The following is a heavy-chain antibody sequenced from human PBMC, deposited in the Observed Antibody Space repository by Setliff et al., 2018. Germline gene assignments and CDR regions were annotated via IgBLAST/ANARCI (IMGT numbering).Heavy chain of an antibody. CDR1: GGSVRSHY. J-gene: IGHJ6*03. Sequence: SETLSLTCTVSGGSVRSHYWSWIRLVPGKGLEWIGFIFYSGDTNYNPSLKSRVTISVDTSKNQFSLKLSSVTAADTAVYYCASFPHHDYGDYGAYYYYYYMDVWGKGTTVTVSS. CDR3: ASFPHHDYGDYGAYYYYYYMDV. CDR2: IFYSGDT. D-gene: IGHD4-17*01. V-gene: IGHV4-59*08.